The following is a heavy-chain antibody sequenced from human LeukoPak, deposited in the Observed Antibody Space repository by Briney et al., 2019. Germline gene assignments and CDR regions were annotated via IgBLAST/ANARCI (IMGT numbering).Heavy chain of an antibody. CDR1: GYTFTSYA. J-gene: IGHJ6*02. CDR2: INTNTGNP. Sequence: ASVNVSCKASGYTFTSYAMNWVRQAPGQGLEWMGWINTNTGNPTYAQGFTGRFVFSLDTSVSTAYLQISSLKAEDTAVYYCARDNESSGWYVHLGVYYYGMDVWGQGTTVTVSS. D-gene: IGHD6-19*01. V-gene: IGHV7-4-1*02. CDR3: ARDNESSGWYVHLGVYYYGMDV.